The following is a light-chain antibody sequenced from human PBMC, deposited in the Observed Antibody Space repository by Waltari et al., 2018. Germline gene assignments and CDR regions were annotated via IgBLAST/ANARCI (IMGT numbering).Light chain of an antibody. V-gene: IGLV2-14*01. CDR2: DVY. CDR1: GSDVGGYDY. CDR3: SSYTSSGVV. Sequence: QSALTQPASVSGSPGPAIIISCTGTGSDVGGYDYVSWYQQYPGKAPRLIIYDVYNRPSGVSNRFSGSKSDNTASLTISGLQAEDESVYYSSSYTSSGVVFGGGTKLTVL. J-gene: IGLJ2*01.